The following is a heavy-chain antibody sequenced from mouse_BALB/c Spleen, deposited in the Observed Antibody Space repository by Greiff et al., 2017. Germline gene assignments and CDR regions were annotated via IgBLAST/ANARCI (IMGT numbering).Heavy chain of an antibody. D-gene: IGHD1-1*01. Sequence: EVHLVESGGGLVKPGGSLKLSCAASGFAFSSYDMSWVRQTPEKRLEWVAYISSGGGSTYYPDTVKGRFTISRDNAKNTLYLQMSSLKSEDTAMYYCARHYYYGSSPFAYWGQGTLVTVSA. V-gene: IGHV5-12-1*01. CDR2: ISSGGGST. CDR1: GFAFSSYD. J-gene: IGHJ3*01. CDR3: ARHYYYGSSPFAY.